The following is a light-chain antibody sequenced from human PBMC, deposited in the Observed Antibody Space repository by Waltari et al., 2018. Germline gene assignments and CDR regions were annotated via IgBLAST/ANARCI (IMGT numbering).Light chain of an antibody. CDR3: CSYTTTDTYI. V-gene: IGLV2-14*03. CDR1: INDVGAYNR. Sequence: QSAATQPPSVSGSPGQSVTISCSGSINDVGAYNRVSWYQQHPNRAPKLMIFDVNNRPPGVSDRFSGSKSANTASLTISGLQAGDEADYFCCSYTTTDTYIFGSGTRLTVL. CDR2: DVN. J-gene: IGLJ1*01.